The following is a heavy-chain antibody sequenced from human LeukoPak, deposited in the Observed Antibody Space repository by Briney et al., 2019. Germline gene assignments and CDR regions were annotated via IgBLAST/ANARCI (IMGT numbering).Heavy chain of an antibody. Sequence: SGGSLRLSCAASGFTFSSYSMNWVRQAPGKGLEWVSSISSSSSYIYYADSVKGRFTISRDNAKNSLYLQMNSLRAEDTAVYYCVKSSTNYGGWFDSWGQGTLVTVSS. V-gene: IGHV3-21*01. CDR1: GFTFSSYS. J-gene: IGHJ5*01. CDR2: ISSSSSYI. CDR3: VKSSTNYGGWFDS. D-gene: IGHD4/OR15-4a*01.